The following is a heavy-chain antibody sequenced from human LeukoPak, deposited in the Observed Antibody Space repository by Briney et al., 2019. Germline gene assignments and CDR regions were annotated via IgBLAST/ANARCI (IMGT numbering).Heavy chain of an antibody. V-gene: IGHV4-30-2*01. D-gene: IGHD5-12*01. CDR1: GDSISSGAYS. J-gene: IGHJ4*02. CDR3: ARVNRGATDY. CDR2: IYHIGST. Sequence: SSETLSLTCAVTGDSISSGAYSWSWIRQPPGKGLQWIGYIYHIGSTYYNPSLSSRVTISVDRSKNQFSLKMTSVTVADTAVYFCARVNRGATDYWGQGTLVTVSA.